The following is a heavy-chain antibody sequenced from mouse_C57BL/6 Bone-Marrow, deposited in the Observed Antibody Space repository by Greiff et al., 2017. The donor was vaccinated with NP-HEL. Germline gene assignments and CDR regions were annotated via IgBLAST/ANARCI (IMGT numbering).Heavy chain of an antibody. Sequence: QVQLKESGAELVRPGASVKLSCKASVYTFTDYYINWVKQRPGQGLEWIARIYPGSGNTYYNEKFKGKATLTAEKSSSTAYMQLSSLTSEDSAVYFCARGVVPFAYWGQGTLVTVSA. CDR1: VYTFTDYY. CDR2: IYPGSGNT. J-gene: IGHJ3*01. CDR3: ARGVVPFAY. V-gene: IGHV1-76*01. D-gene: IGHD1-1*01.